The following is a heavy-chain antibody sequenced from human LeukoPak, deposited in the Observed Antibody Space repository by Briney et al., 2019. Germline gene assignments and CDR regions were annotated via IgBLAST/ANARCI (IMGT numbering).Heavy chain of an antibody. CDR3: AKDSGHSSSWYY. CDR1: GFSFSSYA. Sequence: GGSLRLSCAASGFSFSSYAMNWVRQAPGKGLEWVSSISGSGTTYCADSVKGRFTISRDSARNTLYLQMNSLRAEDTAVYYCAKDSGHSSSWYYWGQGTLVTVSS. J-gene: IGHJ4*02. CDR2: ISGSGTT. V-gene: IGHV3-23*01. D-gene: IGHD6-13*01.